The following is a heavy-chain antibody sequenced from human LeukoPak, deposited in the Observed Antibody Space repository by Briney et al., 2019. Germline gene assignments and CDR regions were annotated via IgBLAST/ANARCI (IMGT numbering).Heavy chain of an antibody. CDR1: GYTFTGYY. J-gene: IGHJ4*02. D-gene: IGHD3-3*01. V-gene: IGHV1-18*04. CDR3: ARVPIFGVVIPNVYFDF. Sequence: ASVKVSCKASGYTFTGYYMHWVRQAPGQGLEWMGWISAYNGNTNYAQKLQGRVTMTTETSTSTAYMELRSLRYDDTAVYYCARVPIFGVVIPNVYFDFWGQGTLVTVSS. CDR2: ISAYNGNT.